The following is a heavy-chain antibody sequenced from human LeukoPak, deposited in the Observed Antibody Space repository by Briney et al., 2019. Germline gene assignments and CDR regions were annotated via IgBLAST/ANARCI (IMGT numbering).Heavy chain of an antibody. V-gene: IGHV1-2*02. Sequence: ASVKVSCKVSGYTLTELSMHWVRQAPGQGLEWMGWINPNSGGTNYAQKFQGRVTMTRDTSISTAYMELSRLRSDDTAVYYCARDSPRLGAFDIWGQGTMVTVSS. D-gene: IGHD3-16*01. CDR1: GYTLTELS. CDR3: ARDSPRLGAFDI. CDR2: INPNSGGT. J-gene: IGHJ3*02.